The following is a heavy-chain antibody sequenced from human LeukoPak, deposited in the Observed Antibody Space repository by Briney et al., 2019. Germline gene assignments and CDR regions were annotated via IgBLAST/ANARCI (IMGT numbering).Heavy chain of an antibody. CDR2: ISAYNGHT. D-gene: IGHD3-10*01. CDR1: GYTFTSYG. CDR3: ARVLMVRGVSPGGY. Sequence: ASVKVSCKASGYTFTSYGISWVRQAPGQGLEWMGWISAYNGHTNYAQKLQGRVTMTTDTSTSTAYMELRSLRSDDTAVYYCARVLMVRGVSPGGYWGQGTLVTVSS. J-gene: IGHJ4*02. V-gene: IGHV1-18*01.